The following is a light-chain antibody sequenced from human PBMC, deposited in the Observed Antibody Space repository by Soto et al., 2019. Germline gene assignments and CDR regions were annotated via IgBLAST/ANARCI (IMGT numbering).Light chain of an antibody. V-gene: IGLV2-14*01. Sequence: QSALTQPASVSGSAGQSIAISCTGTSSDVGGYNYVSWYQQHPGKAPKLLLSEVSKRPSGVSDRFSGSKSGNTASLTISGLQTQDEADYYCSSFTSAHTFVFGTGTKVTVL. CDR2: EVS. CDR1: SSDVGGYNY. CDR3: SSFTSAHTFV. J-gene: IGLJ1*01.